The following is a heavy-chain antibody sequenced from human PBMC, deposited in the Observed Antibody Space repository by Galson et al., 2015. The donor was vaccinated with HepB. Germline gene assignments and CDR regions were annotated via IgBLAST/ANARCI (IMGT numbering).Heavy chain of an antibody. CDR2: IIPILGIA. Sequence: SVKVSCKASGGTFSSYTISWVRQAPGQGLEWMGRIIPILGIANYAQKFQGRVTMTTDTSTSTAYMELRSLRSDDTAVYYCARDPIFQYYYYGTDVWGQGTTVTVSS. D-gene: IGHD3-3*01. CDR3: ARDPIFQYYYYGTDV. V-gene: IGHV1-69*04. CDR1: GGTFSSYT. J-gene: IGHJ6*02.